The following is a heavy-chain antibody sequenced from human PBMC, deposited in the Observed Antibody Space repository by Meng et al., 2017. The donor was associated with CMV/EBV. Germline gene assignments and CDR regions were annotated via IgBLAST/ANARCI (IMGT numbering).Heavy chain of an antibody. CDR3: AKESVGSSWYYYGMDV. Sequence: GESLKISCAASGFTFSSYAMHWVRQAPGKGLEWVSAISGSGGSTYYADSVKGRFTISRDNSKNTLYLQMNSLRAEDTAVYYCAKESVGSSWYYYGMDVWGQGTTVTVSS. CDR2: ISGSGGST. D-gene: IGHD6-13*01. CDR1: GFTFSSYA. J-gene: IGHJ6*02. V-gene: IGHV3-23*01.